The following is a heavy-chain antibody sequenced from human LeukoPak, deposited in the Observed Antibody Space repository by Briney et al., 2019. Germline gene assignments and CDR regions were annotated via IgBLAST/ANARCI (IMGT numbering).Heavy chain of an antibody. CDR3: ATSAHSTGRGY. V-gene: IGHV3-7*01. CDR1: GFTFNSYW. D-gene: IGHD2-2*01. CDR2: IKQDGGEK. Sequence: PGGSLRLSCAASGFTFNSYWMNWVRQAPGKGLEWVANIKQDGGEKYYVDSVKGRFTISRDNAKNSLFLQMNSLRADDTAVYYCATSAHSTGRGYWGRGTLVTVSS. J-gene: IGHJ4*02.